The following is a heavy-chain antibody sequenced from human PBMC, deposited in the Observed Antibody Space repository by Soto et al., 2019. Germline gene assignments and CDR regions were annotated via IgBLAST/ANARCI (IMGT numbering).Heavy chain of an antibody. CDR3: ARGWVFSYSSAYAFDI. V-gene: IGHV3-11*01. D-gene: IGHD6-6*01. CDR1: GFTFSDYY. Sequence: QVQLVESGGGLVKPGGSLRLSCAASGFTFSDYYMNWIRQAPGKGLEWVSYISSSGSTIYYADSVKGRFTISRDNAKNSLYLQMNSLRDEDTAVYYCARGWVFSYSSAYAFDIRGQGTTVTVSS. J-gene: IGHJ3*02. CDR2: ISSSGSTI.